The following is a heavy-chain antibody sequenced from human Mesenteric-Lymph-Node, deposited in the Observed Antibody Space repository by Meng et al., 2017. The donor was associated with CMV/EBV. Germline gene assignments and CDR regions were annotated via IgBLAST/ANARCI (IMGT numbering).Heavy chain of an antibody. CDR3: ARSLVTGTFYYYYYGMDV. D-gene: IGHD1-7*01. CDR2: ISTSGSTI. J-gene: IGHJ6*02. V-gene: IGHV3-11*04. CDR1: GFTFSDYY. Sequence: GGSLRLSCAASGFTFSDYYMSWIRQAPGKGLEWVSYISTSGSTIYYADSVKGRFTISRDNAKNSLYLQMNSLRAEDTAVYYCARSLVTGTFYYYYYGMDVWGQGTTVTVSS.